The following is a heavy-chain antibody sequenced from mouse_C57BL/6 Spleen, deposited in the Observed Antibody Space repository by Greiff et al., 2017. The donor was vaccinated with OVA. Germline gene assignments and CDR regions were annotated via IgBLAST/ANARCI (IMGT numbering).Heavy chain of an antibody. V-gene: IGHV1-50*01. CDR2: IDPSDSYT. J-gene: IGHJ4*01. Sequence: QVQLQQPGAELVKPGASVKLSCKASGYTFTSYWMQWVKQRPGQGLEWIGEIDPSDSYTNYNQKFKGKATLTVDTSSSTAYMQLSSLTSEDSAVYYCARSQDYYYAMDYWGQGTSVTVSS. D-gene: IGHD3-2*02. CDR3: ARSQDYYYAMDY. CDR1: GYTFTSYW.